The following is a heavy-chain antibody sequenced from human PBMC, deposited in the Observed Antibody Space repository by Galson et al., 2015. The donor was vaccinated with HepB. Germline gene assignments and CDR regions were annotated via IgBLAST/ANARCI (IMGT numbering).Heavy chain of an antibody. CDR2: IDPSDSYI. D-gene: IGHD3-22*01. Sequence: QSGAEVKKPGESLRISCKGSGYRFTNYWISWVRQMPGKGLEWMGRIDPSDSYIKYSPSFQGHVTISADKSISTAYLQWSSLKASDTAMYYCATSYYYDSSGYKGAIDYWGQGTLVTGSP. CDR1: GYRFTNYW. CDR3: ATSYYYDSSGYKGAIDY. J-gene: IGHJ4*02. V-gene: IGHV5-10-1*01.